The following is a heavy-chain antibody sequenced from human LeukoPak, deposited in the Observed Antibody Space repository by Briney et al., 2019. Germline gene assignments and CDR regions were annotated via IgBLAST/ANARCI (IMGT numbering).Heavy chain of an antibody. CDR1: GFTFDDYA. Sequence: GGSLRLSCAASGFTFDDYAMHWIRQAPGKGLEWVSYISSSGSTIYYADSVKGRFTISRDNAKNSLYLQMNSLRAEDTAVYYCASPANYCSSTSCYTHYGMDVWGQGTTVTVSS. V-gene: IGHV3-11*01. D-gene: IGHD2-2*02. CDR2: ISSSGSTI. J-gene: IGHJ6*02. CDR3: ASPANYCSSTSCYTHYGMDV.